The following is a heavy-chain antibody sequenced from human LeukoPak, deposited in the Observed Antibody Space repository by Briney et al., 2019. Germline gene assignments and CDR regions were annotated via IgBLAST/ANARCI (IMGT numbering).Heavy chain of an antibody. D-gene: IGHD3-16*01. CDR2: IYYSGST. J-gene: IGHJ4*02. Sequence: SETLSLTCTVSGGSISSCSYYWGWIRQPPGKGLEWIGSIYYSGSTYYNPSLKSRVTISVDTSKNQFSLKLSSVTAADTAVYYCARDFNTDGWGIDYWGQGTLVTVSS. CDR3: ARDFNTDGWGIDY. V-gene: IGHV4-39*07. CDR1: GGSISSCSYY.